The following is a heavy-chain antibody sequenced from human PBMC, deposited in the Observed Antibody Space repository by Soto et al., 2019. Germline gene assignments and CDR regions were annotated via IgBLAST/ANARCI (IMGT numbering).Heavy chain of an antibody. CDR3: AKTLNYYDSSGYFDY. D-gene: IGHD3-22*01. CDR1: GFTFSSYA. J-gene: IGHJ4*02. Sequence: SLRLSCAASGFTFSSYAMSWVRQAPGKGLEWVSAISGSGGSTYYADSVKGRFTISRDNSKNTLYLQMNSLRAEDTAVYYCAKTLNYYDSSGYFDYWGQGTLVTVSS. V-gene: IGHV3-23*01. CDR2: ISGSGGST.